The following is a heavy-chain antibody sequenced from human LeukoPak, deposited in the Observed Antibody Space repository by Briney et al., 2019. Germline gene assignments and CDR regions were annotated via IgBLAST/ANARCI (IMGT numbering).Heavy chain of an antibody. CDR2: IYPGDSDT. Sequence: PGESLKISCKGSGYNFTTYWIAWVRQMPGKGLEWMGVIYPGDSDTRYSPSFQGQVTISADKSISTAYLQWSSLKASDTAMYYCARLLQDYMDVWGKGTTVTISS. CDR1: GYNFTTYW. J-gene: IGHJ6*03. CDR3: ARLLQDYMDV. V-gene: IGHV5-51*01.